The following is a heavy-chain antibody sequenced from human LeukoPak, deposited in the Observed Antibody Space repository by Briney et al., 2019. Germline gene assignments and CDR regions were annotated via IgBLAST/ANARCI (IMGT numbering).Heavy chain of an antibody. CDR1: GYTFTGYY. CDR3: ATSLRATSGAFDI. D-gene: IGHD1-26*01. Sequence: ASVKVSCKASGYTFTGYYMHWVRQAPGQGLEWMGWINPNSDGTNYAQKFQGRVTMTRDTSISTAYMELSRLRSDDTAVYHCATSLRATSGAFDIWGQGTMVTVSS. V-gene: IGHV1-2*02. J-gene: IGHJ3*02. CDR2: INPNSDGT.